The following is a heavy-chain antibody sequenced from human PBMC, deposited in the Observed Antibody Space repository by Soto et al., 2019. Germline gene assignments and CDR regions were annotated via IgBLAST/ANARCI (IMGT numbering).Heavy chain of an antibody. D-gene: IGHD4-17*01. CDR2: INPSGGST. Sequence: GASVKVSCKSSGYTFTSYYMHWVRQAPGQGLEWMGIINPSGGSTSYAQKFQGRVTMTRDTSTSTVYMELSSLRSEDTAVYYCARDVEDGDYGMDVWGQGTTVTVSS. CDR3: ARDVEDGDYGMDV. V-gene: IGHV1-46*01. J-gene: IGHJ6*02. CDR1: GYTFTSYY.